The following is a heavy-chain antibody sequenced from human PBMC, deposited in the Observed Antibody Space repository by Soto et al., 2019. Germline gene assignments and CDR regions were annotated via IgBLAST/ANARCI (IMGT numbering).Heavy chain of an antibody. Sequence: SETLSLTCTVSGGSISSYYWSWIRQPPGKGLEWIGYIYYSGSTNYNPSLKSRVTISVDTSKNQFSLKLSSVTAADTAVYYCARRIIVVVPAAVYDAFDIWGQGTMVTVSS. J-gene: IGHJ3*02. D-gene: IGHD2-2*01. V-gene: IGHV4-59*08. CDR1: GGSISSYY. CDR2: IYYSGST. CDR3: ARRIIVVVPAAVYDAFDI.